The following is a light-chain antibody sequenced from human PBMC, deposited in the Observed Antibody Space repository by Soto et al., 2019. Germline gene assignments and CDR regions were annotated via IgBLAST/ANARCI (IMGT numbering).Light chain of an antibody. CDR2: DNN. CDR3: GTWDSSLSAGV. V-gene: IGLV1-51*01. J-gene: IGLJ3*02. CDR1: SSDVGSYNL. Sequence: QSVLTQPASVSGSPGQSITISCTGTSSDVGSYNLVSWYQQHPGTAPKLLIYDNNKRPSGIPDRFSGSKSGTSATLGITGLQTGDEADYYCGTWDSSLSAGVFGGGTKLTVL.